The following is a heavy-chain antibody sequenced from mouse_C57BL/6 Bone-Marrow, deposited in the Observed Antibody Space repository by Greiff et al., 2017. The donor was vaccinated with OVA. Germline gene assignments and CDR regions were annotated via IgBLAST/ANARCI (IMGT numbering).Heavy chain of an antibody. V-gene: IGHV6-3*01. CDR3: TGGPFTTVVAKFDY. CDR2: IRLKSDNYAT. J-gene: IGHJ2*01. Sequence: DVQLQESGGGLVQPGGSMKLSCVASGFTFSNYWMNWVRQSPEKGLEWVAQIRLKSDNYATHYAESVKGRFTISRDDSKSSVYLQMNNLRAEDTGIYYCTGGPFTTVVAKFDYWGQGTTLTVSS. CDR1: GFTFSNYW. D-gene: IGHD1-1*01.